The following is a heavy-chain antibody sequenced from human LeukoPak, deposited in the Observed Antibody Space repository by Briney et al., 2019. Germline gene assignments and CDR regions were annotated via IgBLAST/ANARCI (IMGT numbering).Heavy chain of an antibody. Sequence: GGSLRLSCAASGFTFSSYSMNWVRQAPGKGLEWVSSISSSSSYIYSADSVKGRFTISRDNAKNSLYLQMNGLRAEDTAVYYCARERDSYGFDYWGQGTLVTVSS. CDR1: GFTFSSYS. V-gene: IGHV3-21*01. CDR3: ARERDSYGFDY. D-gene: IGHD5-18*01. J-gene: IGHJ4*02. CDR2: ISSSSSYI.